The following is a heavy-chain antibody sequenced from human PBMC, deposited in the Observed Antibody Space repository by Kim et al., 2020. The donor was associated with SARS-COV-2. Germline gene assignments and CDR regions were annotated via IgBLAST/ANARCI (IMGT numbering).Heavy chain of an antibody. D-gene: IGHD1-26*01. J-gene: IGHJ2*01. Sequence: ASVKVSCKASGYTFTGYYMHWVRQAPGQGLEWMGRINPNSGGTNYAQKFQGRVTMTRDTSISTAYMELSRLRSDDTAVYYCASEGRGWEQLSYWYFDLWGRGTLVTVSS. CDR2: INPNSGGT. CDR3: ASEGRGWEQLSYWYFDL. V-gene: IGHV1-2*06. CDR1: GYTFTGYY.